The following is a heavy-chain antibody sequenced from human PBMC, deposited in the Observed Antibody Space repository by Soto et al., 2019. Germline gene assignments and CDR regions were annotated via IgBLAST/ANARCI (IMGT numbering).Heavy chain of an antibody. J-gene: IGHJ6*02. CDR3: ARGAAGWIPFYYYYGLDI. CDR1: GYNFNDYW. CDR2: IYPGDSDT. Sequence: PGESLKISCKGSGYNFNDYWIGWVRQMPGKGLEWMGIIYPGDSDTRYSPSFQGQVTISADKSISTAYLQWGSLRTSDTAMYYCARGAAGWIPFYYYYGLDIWGQGTTVTVSS. D-gene: IGHD5-18*01. V-gene: IGHV5-51*01.